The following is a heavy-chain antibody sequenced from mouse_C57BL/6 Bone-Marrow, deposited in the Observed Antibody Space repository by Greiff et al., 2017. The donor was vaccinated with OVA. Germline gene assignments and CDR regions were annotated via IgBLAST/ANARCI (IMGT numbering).Heavy chain of an antibody. CDR2: INPNNGGT. V-gene: IGHV1-26*01. J-gene: IGHJ2*01. D-gene: IGHD4-1*01. CDR1: GYTFTDYY. Sequence: VQLQQSGPELVKPGASVKISCKASGYTFTDYYMNWVKQSHGKSLEWIGDINPNNGGTSYNQKFKGKATLTVDKSSSTAYMELRSLTSEDSAVYYCARSNCFDYWGQGTTLTVSS. CDR3: ARSNCFDY.